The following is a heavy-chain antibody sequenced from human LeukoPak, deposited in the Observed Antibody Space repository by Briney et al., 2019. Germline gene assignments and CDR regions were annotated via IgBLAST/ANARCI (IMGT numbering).Heavy chain of an antibody. CDR1: GFTFSSYS. J-gene: IGHJ4*02. D-gene: IGHD6-13*01. V-gene: IGHV3-21*01. Sequence: KTGGSLRLSCAASGFTFSSYSMNWVRQAPGKGLEWVSSISCSSSYIYYADSVKGRFTISRDNAKNSLYLQMNSLRAEDTAVYYCARVGYSIAAAGYAAYWGQGTLVTVSS. CDR2: ISCSSSYI. CDR3: ARVGYSIAAAGYAAY.